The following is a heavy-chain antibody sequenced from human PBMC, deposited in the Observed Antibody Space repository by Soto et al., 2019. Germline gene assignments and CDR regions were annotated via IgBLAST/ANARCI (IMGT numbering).Heavy chain of an antibody. V-gene: IGHV4-4*02. Sequence: QVQLQESGPGLVKPSGTLSLTCAVSSGSISSSNWWSWVRQPPGKGLEWIGEIYHSGSTNYNPSLKSRATISVDKPRNHFPLKLGSVPAGDRAVYYCARDHDYGDYVAGSAPGGQGPLVTVPS. D-gene: IGHD4-17*01. CDR1: SGSISSSNW. CDR3: ARDHDYGDYVAGSAP. J-gene: IGHJ5*02. CDR2: IYHSGST.